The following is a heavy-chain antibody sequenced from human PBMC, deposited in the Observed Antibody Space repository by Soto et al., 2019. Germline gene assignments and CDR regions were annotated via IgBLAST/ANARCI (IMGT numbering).Heavy chain of an antibody. CDR3: ARLEQLAGMDV. D-gene: IGHD6-6*01. V-gene: IGHV1-8*01. Sequence: RQATGQGLEWMGWMNPNSGNTGYAQKFQGRVTMTRNTSISTAYMELSSLRSEDTAVYYCARLEQLAGMDVWGQGTTVTVSS. J-gene: IGHJ6*02. CDR2: MNPNSGNT.